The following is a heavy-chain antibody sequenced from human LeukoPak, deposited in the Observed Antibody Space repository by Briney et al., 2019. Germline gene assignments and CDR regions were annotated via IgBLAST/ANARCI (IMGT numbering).Heavy chain of an antibody. V-gene: IGHV4-34*01. CDR3: ARLPKYYDFWSPGS. D-gene: IGHD3-3*01. CDR2: INHSGST. Sequence: SETLSLTCAVYGGSFSGYYWSWIRQPPGKGLEWIGEINHSGSTNYNPSLKSRVIISVDTSKNQFSLKLSSVTAADTAVYYCARLPKYYDFWSPGSWGQGTLVTVSS. J-gene: IGHJ4*02. CDR1: GGSFSGYY.